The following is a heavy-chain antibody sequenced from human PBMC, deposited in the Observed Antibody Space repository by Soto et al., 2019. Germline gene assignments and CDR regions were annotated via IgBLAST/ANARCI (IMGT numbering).Heavy chain of an antibody. CDR2: IIPIFGTA. Sequence: SVKVSCKASGGTFSSYAISWVRQAPGQGLEWMGGIIPIFGTANYAQKFQGRVTITADESTSTAYMELSSLRSEDAAVYYCARAPGYYDSSGYHDSWGQGTLVTVSS. CDR1: GGTFSSYA. J-gene: IGHJ4*02. D-gene: IGHD3-22*01. V-gene: IGHV1-69*13. CDR3: ARAPGYYDSSGYHDS.